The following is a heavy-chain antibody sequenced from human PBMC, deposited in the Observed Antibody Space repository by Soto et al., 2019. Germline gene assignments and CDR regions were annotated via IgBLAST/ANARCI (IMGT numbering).Heavy chain of an antibody. CDR1: GFTFSSNS. Sequence: EVQVVESGGGLVQPGGSLRLSCAASGFTFSSNSMNWVRQAPGKGLEWISYISSSSSTIYADSVKGRITISRSNAKNSLYLQMNSLRDEGTAVYYCARVIWSGHLTSDLWGQGTLVTVSS. V-gene: IGHV3-48*02. CDR3: ARVIWSGHLTSDL. CDR2: ISSSSSTI. D-gene: IGHD3-3*01. J-gene: IGHJ5*02.